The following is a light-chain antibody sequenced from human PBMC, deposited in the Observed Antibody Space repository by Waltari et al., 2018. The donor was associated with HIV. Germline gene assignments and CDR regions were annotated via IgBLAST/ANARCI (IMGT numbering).Light chain of an antibody. CDR3: HSYDNSLSASV. V-gene: IGLV1-40*01. CDR2: GNT. Sequence: QSVLTQPPSVSGAPGQRVTISCSGTRSNIGARYEVHWYQQLPGTAPKLLIYGNTNRPSGVPDRFSAFKSGTTAALVSTGLHAEDEADNYCHSYDNSLSASVFGGGTKRTVL. CDR1: RSNIGARYE. J-gene: IGLJ3*02.